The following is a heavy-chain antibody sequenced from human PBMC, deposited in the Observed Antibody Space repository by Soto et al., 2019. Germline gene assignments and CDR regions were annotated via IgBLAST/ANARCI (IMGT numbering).Heavy chain of an antibody. D-gene: IGHD1-1*01. CDR1: GFTVSNNY. Sequence: EVQLVESGGGLVQPGGSLRLSCAASGFTVSNNYMRWVRQAPGKGLEWVSLIYSGGATYYADSVKGRFTISRVNSKNTLYLQMDSLRAEDTAVYYCARAGTYNWVGGQGILVTVSS. V-gene: IGHV3-66*01. CDR3: ARAGTYNWV. CDR2: IYSGGAT. J-gene: IGHJ4*02.